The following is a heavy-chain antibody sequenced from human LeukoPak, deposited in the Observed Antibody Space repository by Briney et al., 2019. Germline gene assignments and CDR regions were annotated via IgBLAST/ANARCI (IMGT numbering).Heavy chain of an antibody. V-gene: IGHV3-66*01. CDR2: IYSGGST. J-gene: IGHJ5*02. CDR3: ARDYLFYDSSGYYKNWFDP. CDR1: GFTVSSNY. D-gene: IGHD3-22*01. Sequence: GGSLRLSCAASGFTVSSNYMSWVRQAPGKGLEGVSGIYSGGSTYYADSVKGRFTISRDNSKNTLYLQMNSLRAEDTAVYYCARDYLFYDSSGYYKNWFDPWGQGTLVTVSS.